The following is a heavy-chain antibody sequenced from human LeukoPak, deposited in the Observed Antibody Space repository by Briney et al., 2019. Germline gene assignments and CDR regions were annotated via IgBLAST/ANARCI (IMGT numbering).Heavy chain of an antibody. D-gene: IGHD2-2*03. CDR1: GFTISGFW. CDR2: IRQDGGVK. CDR3: ARDGYCSSTSCSHLLDYYYMDV. Sequence: GGSLRISCAASGFTISGFWMSWVRQAPGKGLEWVASIRQDGGVKHYVDSVKGRFTISRDNAKNSLYLQMNSLRAEDTAVYYCARDGYCSSTSCSHLLDYYYMDVWGKGTTVTVSS. J-gene: IGHJ6*03. V-gene: IGHV3-7*01.